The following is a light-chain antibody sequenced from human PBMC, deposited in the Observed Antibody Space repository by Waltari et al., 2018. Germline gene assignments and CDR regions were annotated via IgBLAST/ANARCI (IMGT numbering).Light chain of an antibody. CDR3: QVWDSNLVV. V-gene: IGLV3-9*01. CDR1: DIGTKY. Sequence: SYDLTQPLSVSVALGQTARITCCGSDIGTKYVHWYQQKPGQTPVLVIYKDTNRASGTPERFSASKSGNTATLTIGGVQAGDDADYHCQVWDSNLVVFGVGTKLTVL. J-gene: IGLJ2*01. CDR2: KDT.